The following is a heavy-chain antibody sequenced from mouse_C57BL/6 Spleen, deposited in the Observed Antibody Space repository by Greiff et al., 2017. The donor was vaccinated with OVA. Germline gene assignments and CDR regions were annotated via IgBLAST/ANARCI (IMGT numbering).Heavy chain of an antibody. D-gene: IGHD1-3*01. CDR1: GYTFTSYT. CDR3: AREGKLDYAMDY. J-gene: IGHJ4*01. Sequence: VKLMESGAELARPGASVKMSCKASGYTFTSYTMHWVKQRPGQGLEWIGYINPSSGYTKYNQKFKDKATLTADKSSSTAYMQLSSLTSEDSAVYYCAREGKLDYAMDYWGQGTSVTVSS. V-gene: IGHV1-4*01. CDR2: INPSSGYT.